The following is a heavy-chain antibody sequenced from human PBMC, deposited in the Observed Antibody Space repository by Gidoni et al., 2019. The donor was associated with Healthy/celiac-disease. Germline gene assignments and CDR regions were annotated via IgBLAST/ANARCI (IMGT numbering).Heavy chain of an antibody. CDR3: ARVSLHSEIDY. J-gene: IGHJ4*02. V-gene: IGHV4-59*01. CDR1: GGSISSYY. Sequence: QVQLQEPGPGRGKPSETLSLTCTVLGGSISSYYWSWIRQPPVKGLAWIGYIYYSGSTNYNPSLKSRVTISVDTSKNQFSLKLSSVTAADTAVYYCARVSLHSEIDYWGQGTLVTVSS. CDR2: IYYSGST.